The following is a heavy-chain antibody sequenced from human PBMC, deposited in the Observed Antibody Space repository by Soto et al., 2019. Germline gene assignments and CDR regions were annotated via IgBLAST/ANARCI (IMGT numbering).Heavy chain of an antibody. J-gene: IGHJ5*02. CDR3: ARVIDRGVIITGWFDP. V-gene: IGHV4-59*01. CDR1: GGSISSYY. Sequence: SESLSLTCTVSGGSISSYYWSWIRQPPGKGLEWIGYIYYSGSTNYNPSLKSRVTISVDTSKNQFSLKLSSVTAADTAVYYCARVIDRGVIITGWFDPLGPGNPGHRLL. CDR2: IYYSGST. D-gene: IGHD3-10*01.